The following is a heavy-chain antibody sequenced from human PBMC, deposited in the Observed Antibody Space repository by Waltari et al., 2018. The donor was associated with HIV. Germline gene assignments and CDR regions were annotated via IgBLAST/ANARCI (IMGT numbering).Heavy chain of an antibody. Sequence: EVQLVESGGGPVKPGESLRLSCVTSGFIFNSYSMNWVRQAPGKGPEWVSSISSMGNFKHYADSVKGRFTISRDNAESSLYLQMNGLRAEDTAIYYCARDSRGSTWSLNWFDPWGQGTLVTVSS. J-gene: IGHJ5*02. CDR2: ISSMGNFK. CDR3: ARDSRGSTWSLNWFDP. V-gene: IGHV3-21*02. D-gene: IGHD6-6*01. CDR1: GFIFNSYS.